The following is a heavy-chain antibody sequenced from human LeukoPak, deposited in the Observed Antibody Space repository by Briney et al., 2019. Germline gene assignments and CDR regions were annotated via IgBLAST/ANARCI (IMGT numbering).Heavy chain of an antibody. CDR3: AKTSTAMVSPFDY. CDR2: IWYDGSNK. V-gene: IGHV3-30*02. CDR1: GFTFSSYG. D-gene: IGHD5-18*01. J-gene: IGHJ4*02. Sequence: GGSLRLSCAASGFTFSSYGMHWVRQAPGKGLEWVAVIWYDGSNKYYADSVKGRFTIFRDNSKSTLYLQMDSLRAEDTALYYCAKTSTAMVSPFDYWGRGTLVTVSS.